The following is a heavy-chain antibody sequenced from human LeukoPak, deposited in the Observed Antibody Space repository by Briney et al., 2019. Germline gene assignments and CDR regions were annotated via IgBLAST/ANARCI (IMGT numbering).Heavy chain of an antibody. J-gene: IGHJ3*02. Sequence: GGSLRLSCGASRFTFSNYGMHWVRQAPGKGLEWAALIWHDGSNEYYGDSVKGRFTISRDNSKNTLYLQMNSLRAEDTAVYYCARVAVAATGAFDIWGQGTMVTVSS. CDR3: ARVAVAATGAFDI. CDR2: IWHDGSNE. V-gene: IGHV3-33*01. D-gene: IGHD6-19*01. CDR1: RFTFSNYG.